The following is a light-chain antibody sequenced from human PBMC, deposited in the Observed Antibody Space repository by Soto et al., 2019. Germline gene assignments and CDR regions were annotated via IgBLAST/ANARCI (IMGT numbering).Light chain of an antibody. V-gene: IGLV2-14*02. CDR3: SSYTSSSTKGV. Sequence: QSVLTQPASVSGSPGQSITISCTGTSSDVGNYNLVSWYQQHPGKAPKLIIYATSKRPSGVSNRYSGSKSGNTASLSISGLQAEDEANYYCSSYTSSSTKGVFGTGTKVTVL. J-gene: IGLJ1*01. CDR2: ATS. CDR1: SSDVGNYNL.